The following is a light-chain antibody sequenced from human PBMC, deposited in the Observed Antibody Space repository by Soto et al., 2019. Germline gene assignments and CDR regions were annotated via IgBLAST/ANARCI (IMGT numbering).Light chain of an antibody. J-gene: IGKJ5*01. CDR2: DVS. V-gene: IGKV3-11*01. CDR1: LTVTSH. Sequence: MVMTQSPSSLSSSLGDRATRSCRASLTVTSHLAWYQQKPGQAPTLLIYDVSNRASGIPDRFSGSGSGTDFTLTISSLEPEDFAVYYCQQRGTFGQGTRLEI. CDR3: QQRGT.